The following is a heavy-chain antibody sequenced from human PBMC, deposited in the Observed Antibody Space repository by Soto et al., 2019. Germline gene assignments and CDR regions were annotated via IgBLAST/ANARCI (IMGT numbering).Heavy chain of an antibody. CDR2: INPNSGGT. Sequence: ASVKVSCKASGYTFTGYSLHWVRRVPGQGLEWMGRINPNSGGTDYAQNFQGGVTMTRDTSISTAYMELSRLTSGDTAVYYCAVESWTNSGRGDYFDYWGQGTLVTVSS. CDR1: GYTFTGYS. J-gene: IGHJ4*02. D-gene: IGHD7-27*01. CDR3: AVESWTNSGRGDYFDY. V-gene: IGHV1-2*06.